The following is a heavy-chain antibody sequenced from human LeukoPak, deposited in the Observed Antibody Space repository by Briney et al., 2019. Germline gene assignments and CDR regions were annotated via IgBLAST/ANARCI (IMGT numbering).Heavy chain of an antibody. CDR1: GYSFISYY. V-gene: IGHV1-46*01. Sequence: ASVKVSCKASGYSFISYYIHWVRQAPGQGLEWMGIINPSGGSTSYAQNFQGRVTITRDTSASTAYMELSSLRSEDTAVYYCARASPGPGRFDYWGQGTLVTVSS. CDR2: INPSGGST. J-gene: IGHJ4*02. CDR3: ARASPGPGRFDY.